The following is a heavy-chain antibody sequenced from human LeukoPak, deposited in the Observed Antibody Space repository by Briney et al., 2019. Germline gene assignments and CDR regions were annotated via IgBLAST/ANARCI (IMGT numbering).Heavy chain of an antibody. J-gene: IGHJ4*02. CDR2: IYYSGGT. CDR3: ARGIRRDGYNHPWPFDY. D-gene: IGHD5-24*01. Sequence: PSETLTLTCTVSGGSISNYYWSWIRQPPGKGLEWVGYIYYSGGTNYNPSLDSRVSISVDTSKNQFSLKLSSVTAADTAVYYCARGIRRDGYNHPWPFDYWGQGTLVTVSS. CDR1: GGSISNYY. V-gene: IGHV4-59*01.